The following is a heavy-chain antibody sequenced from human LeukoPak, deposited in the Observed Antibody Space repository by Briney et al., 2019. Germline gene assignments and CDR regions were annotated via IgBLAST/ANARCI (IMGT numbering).Heavy chain of an antibody. Sequence: QTLTPTCAISGDSVTSNSDAWNRIRQSPSRGLEWLGRTYYRSKWYNNYAVSVKSRITINPDTSKNQFSLQLNSVTPEATAVYYCARGDSTGWAFDYSGQAWLVTVSS. CDR1: GDSVTSNSDA. CDR2: TYYRSKWYN. J-gene: IGHJ4*02. D-gene: IGHD6-19*01. CDR3: ARGDSTGWAFDY. V-gene: IGHV6-1*01.